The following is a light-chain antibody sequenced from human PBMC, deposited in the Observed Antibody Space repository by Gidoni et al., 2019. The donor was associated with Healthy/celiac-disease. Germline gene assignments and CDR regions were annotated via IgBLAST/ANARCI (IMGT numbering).Light chain of an antibody. Sequence: DIVLTQSPATLSLSPGERATLSCRASQSVSSYLAWYQQKPGQAPRLLIYDASNRATGIPARFSGSGSGTDFTLTINSLEPEDFAVYYCQQRNNWPPGFTFGPGTKVDIK. V-gene: IGKV3-11*01. CDR3: QQRNNWPPGFT. CDR1: QSVSSY. J-gene: IGKJ3*01. CDR2: DAS.